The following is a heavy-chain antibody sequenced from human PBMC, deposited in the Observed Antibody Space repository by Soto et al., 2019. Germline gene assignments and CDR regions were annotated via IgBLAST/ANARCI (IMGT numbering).Heavy chain of an antibody. CDR1: GGSFSGYY. J-gene: IGHJ6*02. Sequence: SETLSLTCAVYGGSFSGYYWSWIRQPPGKGLEWIGEINHSGSTNYNPSLRSRLTISVDTSKNQFSLKLSSVTAADTAVYYCARGMRLGEPRLPLYGMDVWGQGTTVTVSS. CDR2: INHSGST. V-gene: IGHV4-34*01. CDR3: ARGMRLGEPRLPLYGMDV. D-gene: IGHD3-16*01.